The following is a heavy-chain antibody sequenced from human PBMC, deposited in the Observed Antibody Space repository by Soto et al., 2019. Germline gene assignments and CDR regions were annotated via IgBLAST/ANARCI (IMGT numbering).Heavy chain of an antibody. J-gene: IGHJ4*02. CDR2: NSGSGGTT. CDR1: GFTFSSYA. CDR3: AKDRDNYYGSGSFGRPFDY. Sequence: GESLKISCAASGFTFSSYAMSWVRQAPGKGLEWVSANSGSGGTTYYADSVKGRFTISRDNSKNTLYLQMNSLRAEDTAVYYCAKDRDNYYGSGSFGRPFDYWGQGTLVTVSS. D-gene: IGHD3-10*01. V-gene: IGHV3-23*01.